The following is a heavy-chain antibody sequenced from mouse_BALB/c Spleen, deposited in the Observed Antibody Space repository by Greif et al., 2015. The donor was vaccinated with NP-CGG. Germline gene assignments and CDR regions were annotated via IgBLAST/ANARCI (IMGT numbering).Heavy chain of an antibody. J-gene: IGHJ2*01. CDR3: ARDVGFDY. CDR1: GFTFTDYY. CDR2: IRNKANGYTT. V-gene: IGHV7-3*02. Sequence: EVQVVESGGGLVQPGGSLRLSCATSGFTFTDYYMSWVRQPPGKALEWLGFIRNKANGYTTEYSASVKGRFTISRDNSQNILYLQMNTLRAEDSATYYCARDVGFDYWGQGTTLTVSS. D-gene: IGHD4-1*01.